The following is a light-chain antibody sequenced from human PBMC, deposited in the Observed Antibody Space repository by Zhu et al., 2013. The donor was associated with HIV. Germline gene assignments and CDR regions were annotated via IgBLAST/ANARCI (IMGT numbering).Light chain of an antibody. CDR2: EAS. CDR3: QQRSDWPPFT. Sequence: EIVLTQSPATLSLSPGERATLSCRASQSINTYLAWYRQKPGQAPRLLIYEASNRATGIPARFSGSGSGTDFTLTISSLEPEDFAVYYCQQRSDWPPFTFGPGTRVDIK. J-gene: IGKJ3*01. V-gene: IGKV3-11*01. CDR1: QSINTY.